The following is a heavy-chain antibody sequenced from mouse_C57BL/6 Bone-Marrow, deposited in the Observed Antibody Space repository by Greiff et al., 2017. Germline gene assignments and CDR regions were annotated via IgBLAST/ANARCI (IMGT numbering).Heavy chain of an antibody. Sequence: QVQLQQPGAELVKPGASVKMSCKASGYTFTSYWITWVKQRPGQGLEWIGDIYPGSGSTNYNEKFKSKATLAVDTSSSTAYMQLSSLTSEDSAVYYCGGPALRQYYFDYWGQGTTLTVSS. CDR2: IYPGSGST. CDR1: GYTFTSYW. CDR3: GGPALRQYYFDY. V-gene: IGHV1-55*01. J-gene: IGHJ2*01. D-gene: IGHD3-2*02.